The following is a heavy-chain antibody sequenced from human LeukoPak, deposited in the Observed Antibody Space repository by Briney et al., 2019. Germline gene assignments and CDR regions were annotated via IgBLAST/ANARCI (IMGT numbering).Heavy chain of an antibody. CDR1: GFTFSDHY. D-gene: IGHD3-22*01. CDR2: ISNSANTI. Sequence: GGSLRLSCAVSGFTFSDHYFAWIRQAPGKGLEWISYISNSANTIYYADSVRGRFTISRDNAKNSLFLQMNSLRVEDTAVYYCVKGPDYYYDSSGSFDYWGHGTLVTVSS. J-gene: IGHJ4*01. CDR3: VKGPDYYYDSSGSFDY. V-gene: IGHV3-11*04.